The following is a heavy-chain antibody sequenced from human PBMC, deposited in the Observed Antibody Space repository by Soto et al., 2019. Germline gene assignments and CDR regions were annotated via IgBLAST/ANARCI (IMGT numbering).Heavy chain of an antibody. V-gene: IGHV3-9*01. Sequence: EVQVAESGGGSVQPGRSLTLSCEASGFSFDEYAMHWVRQVPGKGLEWVSSINWNSGNIGYADSVRGRFTISRDNAKNSLYLQMNSLRPEDTAFYYCAKGTKYCSSGVCSVFDYWGQGTLVTVSS. CDR3: AKGTKYCSSGVCSVFDY. CDR2: INWNSGNI. J-gene: IGHJ4*02. CDR1: GFSFDEYA. D-gene: IGHD2-8*01.